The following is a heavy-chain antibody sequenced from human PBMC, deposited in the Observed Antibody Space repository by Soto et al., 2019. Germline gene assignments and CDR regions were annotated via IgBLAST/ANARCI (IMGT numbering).Heavy chain of an antibody. J-gene: IGHJ4*02. D-gene: IGHD1-7*01. CDR2: ISAYNGNT. CDR1: GYTFTSYG. CDR3: ATGTMAKSAY. V-gene: IGHV1-18*04. Sequence: AAVESLYKNSGYTFTSYGISWVRQAPGQGLEWMGWISAYNGNTNYAQKLQGRVTMTTDTSTSTAYMELRSLRSDDTAVYYCATGTMAKSAYWGQGTLVTVSS.